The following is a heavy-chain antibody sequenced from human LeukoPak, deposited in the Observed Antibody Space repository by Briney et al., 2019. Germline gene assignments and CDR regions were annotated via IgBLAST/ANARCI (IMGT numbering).Heavy chain of an antibody. CDR1: GYTFTGYY. CDR2: INPNSGGT. J-gene: IGHJ4*02. CDR3: AKGSAYYDSSGYSYNFDY. V-gene: IGHV1-2*04. D-gene: IGHD3-22*01. Sequence: ASVKVSCKASGYTFTGYYMHWVRQAPGQGLEWIGWINPNSGGTNYAQKFQGWVTMTRDTSISTAYMELSRLRSDDTAVYYCAKGSAYYDSSGYSYNFDYWGQGTLVTVSS.